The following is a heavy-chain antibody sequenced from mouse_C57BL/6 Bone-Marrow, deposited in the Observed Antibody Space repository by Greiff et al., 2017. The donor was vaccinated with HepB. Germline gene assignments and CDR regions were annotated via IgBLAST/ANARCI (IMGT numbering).Heavy chain of an antibody. CDR2: ISDGGSYT. Sequence: EVQLVESGGGLVKPGGSLKLSCAASGFTFSSYAMSWVRQTPEKRLEWVATISDGGSYTYYPDNVKGRFTISRDNAKNNLYLQMSHLKSEDTAMYYCARSGTGDYWGQGTTLTVSS. D-gene: IGHD4-1*01. J-gene: IGHJ2*01. CDR1: GFTFSSYA. CDR3: ARSGTGDY. V-gene: IGHV5-4*01.